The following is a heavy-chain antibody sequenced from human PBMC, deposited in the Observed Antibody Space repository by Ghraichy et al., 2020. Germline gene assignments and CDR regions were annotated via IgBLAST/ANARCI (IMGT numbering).Heavy chain of an antibody. V-gene: IGHV4-28*06. Sequence: SETLSLTCAVSGYSISNSDWWGWIRQPPGKGLEYIGYIYYTGSTNYNPSLKSRVTMSVDTSKNQFSLKLSSVTALDTAVYYCARYRNNWFDPWGQGTLVTVSS. CDR1: GYSISNSDW. CDR3: ARYRNNWFDP. CDR2: IYYTGST. J-gene: IGHJ5*02. D-gene: IGHD1-26*01.